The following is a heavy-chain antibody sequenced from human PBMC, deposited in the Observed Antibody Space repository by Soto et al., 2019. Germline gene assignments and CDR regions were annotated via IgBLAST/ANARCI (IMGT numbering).Heavy chain of an antibody. CDR2: ISAYNGNT. V-gene: IGHV1-18*01. Sequence: QVQLVQSGAEVKKPGASVKVSCKASGYTFTSYGISWVRQAPGQGLEWMGWISAYNGNTNYAQKLQGRVTMTPDKSTSTAYMELRRLRSDDPAVYYCAGSRSLYEPPDHRGQGTLVTVSS. J-gene: IGHJ4*02. D-gene: IGHD6-13*01. CDR3: AGSRSLYEPPDH. CDR1: GYTFTSYG.